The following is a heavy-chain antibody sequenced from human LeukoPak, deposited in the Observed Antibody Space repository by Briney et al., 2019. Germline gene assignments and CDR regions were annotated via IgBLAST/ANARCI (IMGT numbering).Heavy chain of an antibody. Sequence: ASVKVSCKASRGTYSSYAISWVRPAAAQGLEWMGGIIPIFGTANYAQKSEGGVTITADESTSTAYMELSSLRSEDTAVYYCASYDFWSGYSGYGMDVWGQGTTVTVSS. CDR3: ASYDFWSGYSGYGMDV. D-gene: IGHD3-3*01. CDR1: RGTYSSYA. CDR2: IIPIFGTA. J-gene: IGHJ6*02. V-gene: IGHV1-69*13.